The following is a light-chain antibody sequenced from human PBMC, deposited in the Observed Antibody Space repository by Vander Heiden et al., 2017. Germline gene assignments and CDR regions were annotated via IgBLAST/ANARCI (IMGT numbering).Light chain of an antibody. CDR3: QQRYNWPPMYT. J-gene: IGKJ2*01. Sequence: ELVLPQSPATLLLFPGERATLSCRASQRVSSYLAWYQQKPGQAPRLLIYDASNRATGIPARFSGSGSGTDFTLTISSLEPEDFAVYYCQQRYNWPPMYTFGQGTKLEIK. CDR2: DAS. V-gene: IGKV3-11*01. CDR1: QRVSSY.